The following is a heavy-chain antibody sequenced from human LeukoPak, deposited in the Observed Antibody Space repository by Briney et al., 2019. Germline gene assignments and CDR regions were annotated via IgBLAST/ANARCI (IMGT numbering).Heavy chain of an antibody. CDR2: VSSSGENT. V-gene: IGHV3-23*01. Sequence: GGSLRLSCAASGFTFSSYGMHWVRQAPGKGLEWVSTVSSSGENTYYADSVKGRFTISRDNSKNTLYLQMNSLRAEDTAVYYCAKGAYYDLWGQGTLVTVSS. CDR3: AKGAYYDL. D-gene: IGHD3-22*01. J-gene: IGHJ4*02. CDR1: GFTFSSYG.